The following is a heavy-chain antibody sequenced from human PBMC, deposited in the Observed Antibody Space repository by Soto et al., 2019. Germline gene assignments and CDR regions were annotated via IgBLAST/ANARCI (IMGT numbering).Heavy chain of an antibody. CDR3: ARHATSGYGDYASGQKVDY. Sequence: SETLSLTCTVSGGSISSSSYYWGWIRQPPGKGLEWIGSIYYSGSTYYNPSLKSRVTISVDTSKNQFSLKLSSVTAADTAVYYCARHATSGYGDYASGQKVDYWGQGTLVTVSS. J-gene: IGHJ4*02. CDR1: GGSISSSSYY. CDR2: IYYSGST. D-gene: IGHD4-17*01. V-gene: IGHV4-39*01.